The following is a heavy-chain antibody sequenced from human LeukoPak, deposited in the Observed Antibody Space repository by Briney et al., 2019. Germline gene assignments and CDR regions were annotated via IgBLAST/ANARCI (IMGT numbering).Heavy chain of an antibody. CDR3: ARALHKAYSSSGFSYYYYGMDV. Sequence: GGSLRLSCAASGFTFSSYAMSWVRQAPGKGLEWVTAISGSGGSTYCADSVKGRFTISRDNSKNTLYLQMGSLRAEDMAVYYCARALHKAYSSSGFSYYYYGMDVWGRGTTVTVSS. CDR1: GFTFSSYA. V-gene: IGHV3-23*01. D-gene: IGHD6-13*01. CDR2: ISGSGGST. J-gene: IGHJ6*02.